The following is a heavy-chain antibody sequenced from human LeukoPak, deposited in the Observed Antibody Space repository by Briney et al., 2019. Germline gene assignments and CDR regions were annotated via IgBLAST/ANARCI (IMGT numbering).Heavy chain of an antibody. J-gene: IGHJ5*02. CDR3: VKDVVPGRTGAGPGS. D-gene: IGHD6-13*01. Sequence: GGSLRLSCVASAFTFRNFGVHWVRQAPDKGLEWVAFIEHDGSGAYYPESVRGRFSLSRDGSKTAVSLQMNSLRAEDTALYYCVKDVVPGRTGAGPGSWGQGTLVTVSS. V-gene: IGHV3-30*02. CDR2: IEHDGSGA. CDR1: AFTFRNFG.